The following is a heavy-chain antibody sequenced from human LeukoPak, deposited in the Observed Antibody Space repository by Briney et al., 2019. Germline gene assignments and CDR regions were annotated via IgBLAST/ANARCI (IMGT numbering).Heavy chain of an antibody. J-gene: IGHJ4*02. V-gene: IGHV4-4*07. D-gene: IGHD6-13*01. Sequence: TSETLSLTCTVSGGSISSYYWSWIRQPAGKGLEWIGRIYTSGSTNYNPSLKSRVTMSVDTSKNQFSLKLSSVTAADTAVYYCARDVSGTIAAAGTIDYWGQGTLVTVSS. CDR3: ARDVSGTIAAAGTIDY. CDR1: GGSISSYY. CDR2: IYTSGST.